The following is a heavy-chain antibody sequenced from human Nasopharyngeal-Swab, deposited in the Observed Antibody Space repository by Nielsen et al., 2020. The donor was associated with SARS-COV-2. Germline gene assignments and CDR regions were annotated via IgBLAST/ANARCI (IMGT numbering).Heavy chain of an antibody. V-gene: IGHV4-30-4*08. Sequence: SQTLSLTCAVSGGSFNSGSHSWSWIRQPPGKGLEWIGYVFYTGSAYYNPSLQSRISISVDTSKSQFSLELRSVTAADTAVYYCARDGENYGDPFDYWGQGILVTVSS. D-gene: IGHD4-17*01. CDR3: ARDGENYGDPFDY. J-gene: IGHJ4*02. CDR2: VFYTGSA. CDR1: GGSFNSGSHS.